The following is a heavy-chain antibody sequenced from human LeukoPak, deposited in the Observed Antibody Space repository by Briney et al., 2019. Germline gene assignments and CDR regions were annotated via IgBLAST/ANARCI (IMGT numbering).Heavy chain of an antibody. CDR1: GASISSDY. D-gene: IGHD4-23*01. CDR3: ARATYGGKYYFDY. CDR2: ISYSGNT. Sequence: SETLSLTCTVSGASISSDYWSWIRRPPGKGLEWIGYISYSGNTKYNPSLKSRVTVSLDRSKNQLSLELSSVTAADTAVYYCARATYGGKYYFDYWGQGSLVTVSS. J-gene: IGHJ4*02. V-gene: IGHV4-59*01.